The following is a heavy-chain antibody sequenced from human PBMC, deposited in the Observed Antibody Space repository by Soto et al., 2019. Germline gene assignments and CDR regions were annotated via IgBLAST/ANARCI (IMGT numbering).Heavy chain of an antibody. CDR2: ISSDGSST. Sequence: GGSLRLSCVSSGFTFSNYWMHWVRQAPGKGLEWVSRISSDGSSTTYADSVKGRFTISRDNAENSLHLQMNSLRAEDTAVYYCARVRYCSDNSCYSWFDYWGQGTLVTVSS. V-gene: IGHV3-74*01. CDR3: ARVRYCSDNSCYSWFDY. CDR1: GFTFSNYW. J-gene: IGHJ4*02. D-gene: IGHD2-15*01.